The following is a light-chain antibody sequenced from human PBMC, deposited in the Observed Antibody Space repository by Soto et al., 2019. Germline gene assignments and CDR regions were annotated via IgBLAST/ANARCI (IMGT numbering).Light chain of an antibody. CDR2: MIS. V-gene: IGKV2-24*01. J-gene: IGKJ2*01. Sequence: DFVMTQTPLSSPVTLGQPASISCRSSQSLVHSDGNTYLSWLHQRPGQPPRLLIYMISIRFSGVPDRFSGSGAGTDFTLKISRMEAEDVGVYYCMQATQPYTFGQGTKLEIK. CDR1: QSLVHSDGNTY. CDR3: MQATQPYT.